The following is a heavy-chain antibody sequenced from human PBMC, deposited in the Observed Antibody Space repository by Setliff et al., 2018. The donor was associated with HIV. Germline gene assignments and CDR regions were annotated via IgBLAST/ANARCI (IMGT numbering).Heavy chain of an antibody. CDR2: INHSGRI. J-gene: IGHJ3*01. CDR3: AKPANGG. Sequence: PSETLSLTCAVFGGSFTDIGGSFTDYYWIWIRQPPGKGLEWIGEINHSGRIDHNPSLKSRVTISVDTSKNQFSLKLSSVTAADTSVYYCAKPANGGWGQGTMVTVSS. V-gene: IGHV4-34*01. CDR1: GGSFTDIGGSFTDYY.